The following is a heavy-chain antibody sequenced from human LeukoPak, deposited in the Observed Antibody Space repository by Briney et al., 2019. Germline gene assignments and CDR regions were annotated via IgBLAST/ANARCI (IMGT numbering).Heavy chain of an antibody. D-gene: IGHD3-22*01. CDR2: IKQDGSEK. CDR1: GFTFSSYW. V-gene: IGHV3-7*01. Sequence: GGSLRLSCAASGFTFSSYWMSWVRQAPGKGLEWVANIKQDGSEKYYVDSVKGRFTISRDNAKNSLYLQMNSLRAEDTAVYYCARALAHYDSSGYFDYWGQGPLVTVSS. CDR3: ARALAHYDSSGYFDY. J-gene: IGHJ4*02.